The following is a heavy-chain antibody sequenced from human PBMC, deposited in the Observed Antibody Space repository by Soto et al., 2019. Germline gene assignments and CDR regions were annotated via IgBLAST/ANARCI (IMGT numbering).Heavy chain of an antibody. CDR3: ARDVTGESSSWGEYNWFDP. CDR2: IIPIFGTA. Sequence: ASVKVSCKASGGTFSSYAISWVRQAPGQGLEWMGGIIPIFGTANYAQKFQGRVTITADESTSTAYMELSSLRSEDTAVYYCARDVTGESSSWGEYNWFDPWGQGTLVTVSS. D-gene: IGHD6-13*01. V-gene: IGHV1-69*13. J-gene: IGHJ5*02. CDR1: GGTFSSYA.